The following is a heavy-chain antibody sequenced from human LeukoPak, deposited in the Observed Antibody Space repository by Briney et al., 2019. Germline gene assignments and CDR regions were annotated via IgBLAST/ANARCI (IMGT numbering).Heavy chain of an antibody. CDR2: INHSGST. CDR3: ARRKVIYYDSSGYSDFDY. J-gene: IGHJ4*02. D-gene: IGHD3-22*01. Sequence: PSETLSLTCAVYGGSFSGYYWSWIRQPPGKGLEWIGEINHSGSTNYNPSLKSRVTISVDTPKNQFSLKLSSVTAADTAVYYCARRKVIYYDSSGYSDFDYWGQGTLVTVSS. CDR1: GGSFSGYY. V-gene: IGHV4-34*01.